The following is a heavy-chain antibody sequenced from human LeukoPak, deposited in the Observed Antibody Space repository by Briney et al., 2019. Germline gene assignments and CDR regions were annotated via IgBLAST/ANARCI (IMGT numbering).Heavy chain of an antibody. Sequence: PGGSLRLSCAASGFTFSSYTMSWVRQAPGKGLEWVSAISGSGGSTYYADPVKGRFTISRDNSKNTLYLQMNSLRAEDTAVYYCAKEGGSRGYFDYWGQGTLVTVSS. CDR3: AKEGGSRGYFDY. V-gene: IGHV3-23*01. J-gene: IGHJ4*02. CDR1: GFTFSSYT. CDR2: ISGSGGST.